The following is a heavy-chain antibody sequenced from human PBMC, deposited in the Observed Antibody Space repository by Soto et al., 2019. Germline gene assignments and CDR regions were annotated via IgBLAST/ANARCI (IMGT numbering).Heavy chain of an antibody. CDR3: ARQPFDSRSLVPHAFDI. V-gene: IGHV5-51*01. J-gene: IGHJ3*02. CDR2: IHAGDSDA. D-gene: IGHD6-13*01. CDR1: GYSFTNDW. Sequence: PGESLKISCQGSGYSFTNDWIGWVRQMPGKGLEWMGMIHAGDSDARYSSSFQGHITISADKSIGTAYLQWRSLTAADTGIYYCARQPFDSRSLVPHAFDIWGQGTMVTDSS.